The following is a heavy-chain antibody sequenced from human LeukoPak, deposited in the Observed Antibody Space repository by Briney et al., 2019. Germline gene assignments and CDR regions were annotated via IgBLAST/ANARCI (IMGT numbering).Heavy chain of an antibody. CDR3: ARAGLWYFDL. CDR2: IFYSGST. V-gene: IGHV4-39*07. CDR1: GGSISRSSYY. J-gene: IGHJ2*01. Sequence: SETLSLTCTVSGGSISRSSYYWGWIRQPPGKGLEWMGSIFYSGSTYYNPSLKSRVTMSVDTSKNQFSLKLSSVTAADTAVYYCARAGLWYFDLWGRGTLVTVSS.